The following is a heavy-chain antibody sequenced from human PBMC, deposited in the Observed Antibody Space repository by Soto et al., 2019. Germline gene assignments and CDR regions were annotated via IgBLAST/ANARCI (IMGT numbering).Heavy chain of an antibody. CDR1: GGSFSGYY. D-gene: IGHD3-16*01. Sequence: QVQLQQWGAGLLKPSETLSLTCAVYGGSFSGYYWSWIRQPPGKGLEWIGEINHSGSTNYNPSLKSRVTISVDTSKNQFSLKLSSVTAADMAVYYCATSMITFGGAYYMDVWGKGTTVTVSS. CDR2: INHSGST. V-gene: IGHV4-34*01. CDR3: ATSMITFGGAYYMDV. J-gene: IGHJ6*03.